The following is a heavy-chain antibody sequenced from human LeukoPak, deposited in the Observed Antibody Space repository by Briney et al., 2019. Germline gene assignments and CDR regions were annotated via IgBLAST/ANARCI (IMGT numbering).Heavy chain of an antibody. D-gene: IGHD3-16*02. CDR1: GGSFSGYY. J-gene: IGHJ4*02. Sequence: ASETLSLTCAVYGGSFSGYYWSWIRQPPGKGLEWIGEINHSGSTNYNPSLKSRVTISVDTSKNQFSLKLSSVTAADTAVYYCARDRYLGYWGQGTLVTVSS. CDR3: ARDRYLGY. CDR2: INHSGST. V-gene: IGHV4-34*01.